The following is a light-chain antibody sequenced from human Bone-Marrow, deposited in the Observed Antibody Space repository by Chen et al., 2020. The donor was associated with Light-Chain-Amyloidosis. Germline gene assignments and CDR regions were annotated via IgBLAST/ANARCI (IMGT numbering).Light chain of an antibody. J-gene: IGLJ2*01. Sequence: SYELTQPPSVSVSPGQTARITCSGDDLPTKYAYLYQQEPGQAPVLVIHRDTERPSGISERFSGSSSGTTATLTISGVQAEDEADYHCQSADSSGTYEVIFGGGTKLTVL. CDR3: QSADSSGTYEVI. V-gene: IGLV3-25*03. CDR2: RDT. CDR1: DLPTKY.